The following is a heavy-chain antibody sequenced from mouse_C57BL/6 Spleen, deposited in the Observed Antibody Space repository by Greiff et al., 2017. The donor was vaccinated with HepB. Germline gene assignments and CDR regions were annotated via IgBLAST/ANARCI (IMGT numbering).Heavy chain of an antibody. V-gene: IGHV1-76*01. CDR2: IYPGSGNT. J-gene: IGHJ4*01. CDR3: AREAFYYAMDY. Sequence: QVQLQQSGAELVRPGASVKLSCKASGYTFTDYYINWVKQRPGQGLEWIARIYPGSGNTYYNEKFKGKATLTAAKSSSTAYMQLSSLTSEDSAVYFCAREAFYYAMDYWGQGTSVTVSS. CDR1: GYTFTDYY.